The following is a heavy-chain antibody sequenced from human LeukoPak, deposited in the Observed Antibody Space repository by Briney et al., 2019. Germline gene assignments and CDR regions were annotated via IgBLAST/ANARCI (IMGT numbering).Heavy chain of an antibody. CDR1: GYTFTGYY. V-gene: IGHV1-2*02. CDR3: ARASFWESPINWFAP. CDR2: INPNSGGT. D-gene: IGHD3-16*01. Sequence: ASVKVSCKASGYTFTGYYMHWVRQAPGQGLEWMGWINPNSGGTNYAQKFQGRVTMTRDTSISTAYMELSRLTSDDTAVYYCARASFWESPINWFAPWGQGTLVTVSP. J-gene: IGHJ5*02.